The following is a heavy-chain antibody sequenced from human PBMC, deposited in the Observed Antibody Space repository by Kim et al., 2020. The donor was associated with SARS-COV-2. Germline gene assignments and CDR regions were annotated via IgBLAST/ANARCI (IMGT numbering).Heavy chain of an antibody. J-gene: IGHJ4*02. Sequence: GESLKISCKGFGYTFSSSWIGWVRQMPGNCLEWMGVIYPGDSDTRYSLSFQGQVTISVDKSINTAYLHWGSLKASDTAMYYCARARPYSGTFYVYFDYWAREPWSPSPQ. V-gene: IGHV5-51*01. D-gene: IGHD1-26*01. CDR2: IYPGDSDT. CDR3: ARARPYSGTFYVYFDY. CDR1: GYTFSSSW.